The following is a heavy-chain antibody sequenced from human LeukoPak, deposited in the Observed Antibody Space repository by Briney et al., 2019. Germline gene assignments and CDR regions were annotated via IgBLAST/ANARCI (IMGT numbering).Heavy chain of an antibody. CDR2: TYHRSKWYN. CDR1: GDSVSSNSAA. V-gene: IGHV6-1*01. CDR3: ASLGSGSPLHDY. J-gene: IGHJ4*02. Sequence: SQTLSLTCAISGDSVSSNSAAWNWIRQSPSRGLQWLGRTYHRSKWYNDSAVSVKSRITINPDTSKNQFSLQLNSVSPDDTAVYYCASLGSGSPLHDYWGQGTLVTVSS. D-gene: IGHD3-10*01.